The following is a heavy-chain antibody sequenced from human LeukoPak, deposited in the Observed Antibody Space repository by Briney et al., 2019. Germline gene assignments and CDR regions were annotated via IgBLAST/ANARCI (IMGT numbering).Heavy chain of an antibody. J-gene: IGHJ4*02. CDR3: ARGHGDYTVLGF. V-gene: IGHV4-61*02. CDR1: GGSISSGSYY. Sequence: SETLSLTCTVSGGSISSGSYYWTWIRQPAGKGLEWIGRISTGGSTYYNPSLKSRVTIFLDTSKNQFSLNMDSVAAADTAVYYCARGHGDYTVLGFWGQGALVTVSS. CDR2: ISTGGST. D-gene: IGHD4-17*01.